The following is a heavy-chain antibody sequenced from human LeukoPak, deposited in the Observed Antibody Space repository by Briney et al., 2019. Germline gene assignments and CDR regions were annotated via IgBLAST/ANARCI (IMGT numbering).Heavy chain of an antibody. Sequence: GGSLRLSCAASGFTFSSYWMHWVRQAPGKGLVWVSHINSDGSWTSYADSVKGRFTISKDNAKNTVYLQMNNLRAEDTAVYYCVSFYETYWGRGTLVTVSS. CDR3: VSFYETY. CDR2: INSDGSWT. CDR1: GFTFSSYW. V-gene: IGHV3-74*01. J-gene: IGHJ4*02. D-gene: IGHD2-2*01.